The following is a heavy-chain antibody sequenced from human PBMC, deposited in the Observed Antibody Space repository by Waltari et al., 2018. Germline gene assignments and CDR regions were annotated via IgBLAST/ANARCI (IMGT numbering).Heavy chain of an antibody. V-gene: IGHV4-34*01. CDR1: GGSFSGYF. CDR2: INQNGKA. D-gene: IGHD3-9*01. Sequence: QVQLQQWGAGLLKPSETLSLTCAVSGGSFSGYFWTWLRQPPGQGRAWIGEINQNGKADYNPSLKSRVTISLDTSTNQISLKLSSVTAADTAVYFCARLNSRGYHDIFTGQYSTSHYYGLDVWGQGTTVTVSS. J-gene: IGHJ6*02. CDR3: ARLNSRGYHDIFTGQYSTSHYYGLDV.